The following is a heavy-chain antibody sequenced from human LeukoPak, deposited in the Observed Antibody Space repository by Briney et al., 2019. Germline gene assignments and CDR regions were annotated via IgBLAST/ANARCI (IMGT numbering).Heavy chain of an antibody. CDR3: ARRYCSSTSCPEFDY. CDR1: GGSISSSSYY. J-gene: IGHJ4*02. CDR2: IYYSGST. D-gene: IGHD2-2*01. V-gene: IGHV4-39*01. Sequence: KASETLSLTCTVSGGSISSSSYYWGWIRQPPGKGLEWIGSIYYSGSTYYNPSLKSRVTISVDTSKNQFSLKLSSVTAADTAVYYCARRYCSSTSCPEFDYWGQGTLVTVSS.